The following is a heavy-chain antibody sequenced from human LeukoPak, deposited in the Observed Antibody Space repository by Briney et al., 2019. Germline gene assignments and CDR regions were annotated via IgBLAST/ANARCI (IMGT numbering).Heavy chain of an antibody. J-gene: IGHJ4*02. CDR3: ARVGGYSGFY. V-gene: IGHV4-59*01. Sequence: SETLSLTCTVSGGSISSYYWSWIRQPPGKGLEWIGYIHDNGRTTYNPSLRSRVTISIDTSKSQFSLKLNSLTTTDTAVYYCARVGGYSGFYWGQGTLVTVSS. D-gene: IGHD5-12*01. CDR1: GGSISSYY. CDR2: IHDNGRT.